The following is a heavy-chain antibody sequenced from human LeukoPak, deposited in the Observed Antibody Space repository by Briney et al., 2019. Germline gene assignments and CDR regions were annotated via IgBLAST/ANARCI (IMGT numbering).Heavy chain of an antibody. D-gene: IGHD1-26*01. V-gene: IGHV4-59*01. CDR3: ASIFTGEGGYFDY. CDR2: IYYSGST. J-gene: IGHJ4*02. Sequence: SETLSLTCTVSGGSISSYYWSWIRQPPGKGLEWIGYIYYSGSTNYNPSLKSRVTISVDTSKNQFSLKLSSVTAADTAVYHCASIFTGEGGYFDYWGQGTLVTVSS. CDR1: GGSISSYY.